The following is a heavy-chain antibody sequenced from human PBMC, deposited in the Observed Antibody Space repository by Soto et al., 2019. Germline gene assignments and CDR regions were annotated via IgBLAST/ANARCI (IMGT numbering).Heavy chain of an antibody. CDR2: IIPIFGTA. J-gene: IGHJ4*02. CDR1: GGTFSSYA. V-gene: IGHV1-69*06. D-gene: IGHD3-16*02. CDR3: ARAPYDYVWGSYRNFDY. Sequence: QVQLVQSGAEVKKPGSSVKVSCKASGGTFSSYAISWVRQAPGQGLEWMGGIIPIFGTANYAQKFQGRVTITADKSTSTAYMELSSLRSEDTAVYYCARAPYDYVWGSYRNFDYWGQGTLVTVSS.